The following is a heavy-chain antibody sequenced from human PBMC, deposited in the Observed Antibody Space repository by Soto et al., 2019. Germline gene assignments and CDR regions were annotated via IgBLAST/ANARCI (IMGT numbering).Heavy chain of an antibody. J-gene: IGHJ4*02. D-gene: IGHD3-10*01. Sequence: ASVKVSCKASGYSIVNFGFSWVRQAPGQGLEWMGWISGSSGETRYAQKLQGRVTMTTDTSTSTAYMELRSLNSDDTAVYYCARDRYYGSGSYYNRPFHYWGQGTLVTVSS. CDR3: ARDRYYGSGSYYNRPFHY. CDR1: GYSIVNFG. CDR2: ISGSSGET. V-gene: IGHV1-18*01.